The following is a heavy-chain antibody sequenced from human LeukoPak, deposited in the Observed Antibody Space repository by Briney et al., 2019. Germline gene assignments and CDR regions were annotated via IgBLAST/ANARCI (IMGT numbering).Heavy chain of an antibody. V-gene: IGHV4-59*08. D-gene: IGHD2-2*01. Sequence: GSLRLSCAASGFTFTNYAMSWVRQAPGKGLEWIGYIYYSGTTNYNPSLKSRVTISVDTSKNQFSLKLSSVTAADTAVYYCARVAQVGCSSTSCPGYYYYMDVWGKGTTVTVSS. CDR1: GFTFTNYA. CDR3: ARVAQVGCSSTSCPGYYYYMDV. CDR2: IYYSGTT. J-gene: IGHJ6*03.